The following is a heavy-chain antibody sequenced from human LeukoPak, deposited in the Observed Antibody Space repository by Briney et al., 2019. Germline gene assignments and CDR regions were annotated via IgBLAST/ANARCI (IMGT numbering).Heavy chain of an antibody. D-gene: IGHD6-19*01. J-gene: IGHJ5*02. V-gene: IGHV4-59*01. CDR2: IYYSGST. CDR1: GGSISSCY. Sequence: PSETLSLTCTVSGGSISSCYWSWIRQPPGKGLEWIGYIYYSGSTNYNPSLKSRVTISVDTSKNQFSLKLSSVTAADTAVYYCARDQGSSGWYTGWFDPWGQGTLVTVSS. CDR3: ARDQGSSGWYTGWFDP.